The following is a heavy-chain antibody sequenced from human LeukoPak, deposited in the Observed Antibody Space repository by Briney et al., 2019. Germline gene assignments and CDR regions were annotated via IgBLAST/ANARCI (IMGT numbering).Heavy chain of an antibody. CDR3: LTSTRSHRFDY. Sequence: RSGGSLRLSCAASGFTFSSYWMCWVRQAPGKGLEWVAIIKQDGSDKYYVDSVEGRFIISRDNAKNSLYLQMNSLRAEDTAVYYCLTSTRSHRFDYWGQGTLVTVSS. CDR2: IKQDGSDK. D-gene: IGHD2-15*01. CDR1: GFTFSSYW. J-gene: IGHJ4*02. V-gene: IGHV3-7*01.